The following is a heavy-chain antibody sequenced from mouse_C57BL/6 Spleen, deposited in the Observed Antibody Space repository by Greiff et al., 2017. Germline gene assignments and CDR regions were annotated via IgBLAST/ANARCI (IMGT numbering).Heavy chain of an antibody. D-gene: IGHD1-1*02. CDR1: GYTFTSYW. CDR2: IYTSDSET. V-gene: IGHV1-61*01. Sequence: QVQLQQPGAELVRPGSSVKLSCKASGYTFTSYWMAWVQQRPGQGLEWIGNIYTSDSETHYSQKFKDKATLTVDKSSSTAYMQLSSLTSEDSAVYYCARGGGNYFDYWGQGTTLTVSS. CDR3: ARGGGNYFDY. J-gene: IGHJ2*01.